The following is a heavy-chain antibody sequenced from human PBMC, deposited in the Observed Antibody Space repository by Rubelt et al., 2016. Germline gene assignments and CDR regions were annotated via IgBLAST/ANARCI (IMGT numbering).Heavy chain of an antibody. J-gene: IGHJ2*01. V-gene: IGHV1-3*01. Sequence: QVQLVQSGAEVKKPGASVKVSCKASGYTFTSYAMHWVRQAPGQRLEWMGWINAGNGNTKYSQKFQVRVTITRETSASTAYMELGSLRSEDTAVYYCARSKDTAMVTDADWYFDLWGRGTLVTVSS. D-gene: IGHD5-18*01. CDR3: ARSKDTAMVTDADWYFDL. CDR2: INAGNGNT. CDR1: GYTFTSYA.